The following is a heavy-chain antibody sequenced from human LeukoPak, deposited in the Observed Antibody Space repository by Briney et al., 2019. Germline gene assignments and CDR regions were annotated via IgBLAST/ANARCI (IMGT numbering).Heavy chain of an antibody. Sequence: GRSLRLSCAASGFTFSSYGMHWVRQALGKGLEWVAVISYDGSNKYYADSVKGRFTISRDNSKNTLYLQMNSLRAEDTAVYYCAKGDGYWGQGTLVTVSS. CDR3: AKGDGY. V-gene: IGHV3-30*18. CDR1: GFTFSSYG. D-gene: IGHD2-21*02. CDR2: ISYDGSNK. J-gene: IGHJ4*02.